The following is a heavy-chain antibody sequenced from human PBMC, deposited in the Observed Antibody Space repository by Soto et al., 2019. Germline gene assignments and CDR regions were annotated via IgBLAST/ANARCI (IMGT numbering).Heavy chain of an antibody. CDR1: GCSFSSYA. V-gene: IGHV1-69*13. J-gene: IGHJ4*02. CDR3: ARSVGIASYYFDY. D-gene: IGHD6-13*01. CDR2: IIPIFGTA. Sequence: EASVKLSGKASGCSFSSYAISWVRQAPGQGLEWMGGIIPIFGTANYAQKFQGRVTITADESTSTAYMELSSLRSEDTAVYYCARSVGIASYYFDYWGQGTLVTVSS.